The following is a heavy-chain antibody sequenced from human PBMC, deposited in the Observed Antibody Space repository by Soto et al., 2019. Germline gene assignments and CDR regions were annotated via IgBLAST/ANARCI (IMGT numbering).Heavy chain of an antibody. CDR2: IKSKTDGGTI. CDR3: TTDTYSSSSFDY. J-gene: IGHJ4*02. V-gene: IGHV3-15*07. Sequence: EVQLVESGGGLVKPGGSLRLSCAASGFTFSNAWMNWVRQAPGKGLEWVGRIKSKTDGGTIDYAAPVKGRFTISRDDSKNTLYLQMNSLKTEDTAVYYCTTDTYSSSSFDYWGQGTLVTVSS. D-gene: IGHD6-6*01. CDR1: GFTFSNAW.